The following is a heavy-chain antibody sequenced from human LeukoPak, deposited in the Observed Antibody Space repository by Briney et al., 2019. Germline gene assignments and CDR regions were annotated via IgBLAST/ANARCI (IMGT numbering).Heavy chain of an antibody. V-gene: IGHV4-59*05. CDR3: ACRGFGSSRQGY. J-gene: IGHJ4*02. Sequence: SETLSLTCTVSHVSISTYYWSWIRQPPGRGLEWIGSIYCTGSTYYNPSLKSRVSISLDTSKNQFSLKLRSVTAADTAVYYCACRGFGSSRQGYWGQGTLVTVSS. CDR2: IYCTGST. CDR1: HVSISTYY. D-gene: IGHD6-13*01.